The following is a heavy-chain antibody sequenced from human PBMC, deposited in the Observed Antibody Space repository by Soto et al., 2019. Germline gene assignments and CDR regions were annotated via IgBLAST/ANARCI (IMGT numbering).Heavy chain of an antibody. Sequence: FTGYYLHWVRQAPGQDLEWMGWINHSGSTNYNPSLKSRVTISVDTSKNQFSLKLSSVTAADTAVYYCARRRITIFGVVARNWFDPWGQGTLVTVSS. CDR2: INHSGST. D-gene: IGHD3-3*01. CDR1: FTGYY. CDR3: ARRRITIFGVVARNWFDP. V-gene: IGHV4-34*01. J-gene: IGHJ5*02.